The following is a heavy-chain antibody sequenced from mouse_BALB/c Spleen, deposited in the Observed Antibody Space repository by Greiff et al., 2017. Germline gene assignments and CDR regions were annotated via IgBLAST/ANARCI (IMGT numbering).Heavy chain of an antibody. J-gene: IGHJ3*01. CDR3: ARDGNAWFAY. CDR2: INSNGGST. CDR1: GFTFSSYG. V-gene: IGHV5-6-3*01. Sequence: EVKLEESGGGLVQPGGSLKLSCAASGFTFSSYGMSWVRQTPDKRLELVATINSNGGSTYYPDSVKGRFTISRDNAKNTLYLQMSSLKSEDTAMYYCARDGNAWFAYWGQGTLVTVSA. D-gene: IGHD2-1*01.